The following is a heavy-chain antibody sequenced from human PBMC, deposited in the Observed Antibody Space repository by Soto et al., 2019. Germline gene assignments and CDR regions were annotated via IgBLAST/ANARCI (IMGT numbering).Heavy chain of an antibody. CDR2: TYYSGET. CDR3: ASLQVTGNFDH. V-gene: IGHV4-39*01. Sequence: SETLSLTCTFSDGSITIRNYAWAWVRQPPGKGLEWIGNTYYSGETYYHSSFRSRLTVSVDTTKNQFSLKLRSLTAADTAMYYCASLQVTGNFDHWGQGTMVTVSS. D-gene: IGHD2-8*02. J-gene: IGHJ4*02. CDR1: DGSITIRNYA.